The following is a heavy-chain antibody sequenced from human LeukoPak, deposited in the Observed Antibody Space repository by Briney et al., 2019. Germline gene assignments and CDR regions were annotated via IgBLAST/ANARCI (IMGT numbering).Heavy chain of an antibody. CDR3: AKGQELDDGVFDS. J-gene: IGHJ4*02. CDR2: IRSNGNTT. D-gene: IGHD1-1*01. Sequence: GGSLRLSCAASGFTFSSIAMTWVRQAPGKGLEWVSTIRSNGNTTYNADSVKGRFTISRDNSKNTLYLQLNSLRVEDTAIYYCAKGQELDDGVFDSWGQGTLVTVSS. V-gene: IGHV3-23*01. CDR1: GFTFSSIA.